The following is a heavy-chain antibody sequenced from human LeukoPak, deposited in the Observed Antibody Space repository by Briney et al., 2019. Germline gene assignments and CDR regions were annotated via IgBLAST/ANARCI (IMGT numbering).Heavy chain of an antibody. CDR1: GFTLRSSA. CDR2: ISGDGGTI. J-gene: IGHJ4*02. D-gene: IGHD2-8*01. CDR3: AKELYGNPSGY. Sequence: GGSLRLSCAASGFTLRSSAMSWVRQAPGKGLEWVSAISGDGGTISYAASVRGRFTISRDNAKNTLFLQMSSLRAGDTALYYCAKELYGNPSGYWGQGTRVTVSS. V-gene: IGHV3-23*01.